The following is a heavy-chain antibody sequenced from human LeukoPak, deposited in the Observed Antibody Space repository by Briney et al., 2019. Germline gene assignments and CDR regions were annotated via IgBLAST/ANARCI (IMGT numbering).Heavy chain of an antibody. V-gene: IGHV3-21*01. CDR1: GFTFSSYA. Sequence: GGSLRLSCAASGFTFSSYAMNWVRQAPGKGLEWVSSISSSSSYIYYADSVKGRFTISRDNAKNSLYLQMNSLRAEDTAVYYCARDGFRRRIAAAGKGGPFDYWGQGTLVTVSS. D-gene: IGHD6-13*01. J-gene: IGHJ4*02. CDR2: ISSSSSYI. CDR3: ARDGFRRRIAAAGKGGPFDY.